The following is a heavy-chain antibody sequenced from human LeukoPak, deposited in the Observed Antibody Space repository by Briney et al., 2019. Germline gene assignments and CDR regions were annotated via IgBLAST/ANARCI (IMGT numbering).Heavy chain of an antibody. D-gene: IGHD5-24*01. J-gene: IGHJ4*02. Sequence: PAGSLRLSCAASGFTFSSYAMSWVRQAPGKGLDWVSSITVSGGSTYYADSFKSRFTISRDNSKNTLFLQMTSLRAEDTAVYHCAKVYSIEDYNYPFDYWGQGTLVAVSS. CDR3: AKVYSIEDYNYPFDY. V-gene: IGHV3-23*01. CDR2: ITVSGGST. CDR1: GFTFSSYA.